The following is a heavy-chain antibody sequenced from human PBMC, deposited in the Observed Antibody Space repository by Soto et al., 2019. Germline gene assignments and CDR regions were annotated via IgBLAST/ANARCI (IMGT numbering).Heavy chain of an antibody. Sequence: QVQLVESGGGVVQPGRSLRLSCAASGFTFSSYAMHWFRQAPGKGLEWVAVISYDGSNKYHADSVKGRFTISRDNSKKKLYLQLNRLRAEDTAVYYCAREFGITVTPSFDYWGQGTLVTVSS. CDR2: ISYDGSNK. V-gene: IGHV3-30-3*01. CDR3: AREFGITVTPSFDY. J-gene: IGHJ4*02. D-gene: IGHD4-17*01. CDR1: GFTFSSYA.